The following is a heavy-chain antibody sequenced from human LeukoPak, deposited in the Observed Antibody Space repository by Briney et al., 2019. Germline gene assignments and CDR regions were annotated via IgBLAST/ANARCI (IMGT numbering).Heavy chain of an antibody. CDR3: AGPPVRPYYDSSGYGGYYFDY. CDR1: GFTFSSYA. Sequence: GGSLRLSCAASGFTFSSYAMSWVRQAPGKGLEWVSAISGSGGSTYYADSVKGRFTISRDNSKNTLYLQMNSLRAEDTAVYYCAGPPVRPYYDSSGYGGYYFDYWGQGTLVTVSS. CDR2: ISGSGGST. D-gene: IGHD3-22*01. J-gene: IGHJ4*02. V-gene: IGHV3-23*01.